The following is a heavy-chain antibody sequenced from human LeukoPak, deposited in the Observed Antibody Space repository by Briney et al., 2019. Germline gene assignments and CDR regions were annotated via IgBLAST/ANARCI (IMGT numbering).Heavy chain of an antibody. J-gene: IGHJ3*02. Sequence: PSQTLSLTCAVSGYSISSGYYWGWIRQPPGKGLEWIGSIYHSGSTYYNPSLKSRVTISVDTSKNQFSLKLSSVTAADTAVYYCARGKQLVDGAFDIWGQGTMVTVSS. CDR3: ARGKQLVDGAFDI. CDR2: IYHSGST. CDR1: GYSISSGYY. V-gene: IGHV4-38-2*01. D-gene: IGHD6-6*01.